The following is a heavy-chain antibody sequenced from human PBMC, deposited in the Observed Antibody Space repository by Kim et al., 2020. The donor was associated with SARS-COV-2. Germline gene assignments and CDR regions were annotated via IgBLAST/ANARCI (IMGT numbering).Heavy chain of an antibody. V-gene: IGHV4-34*01. CDR1: GGSFSGYY. D-gene: IGHD2-2*01. Sequence: SETLSLTCAVYGGSFSGYYWSWIRQPPGKWLEWIGEINHSGSTNYNPSLKSRVTISVDTSKNQFSLKLSSVTAADTAVYYCAREEGYCSSTSCYDWFDPWGQGTLVTVSS. CDR3: AREEGYCSSTSCYDWFDP. CDR2: INHSGST. J-gene: IGHJ5*02.